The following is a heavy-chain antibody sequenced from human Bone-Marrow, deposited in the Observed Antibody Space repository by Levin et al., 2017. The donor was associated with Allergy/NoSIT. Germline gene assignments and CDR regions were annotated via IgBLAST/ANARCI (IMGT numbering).Heavy chain of an antibody. CDR3: ARVLGHRGYDCAY. Sequence: GGSLRLSCATSGFIFGAYDIHWVRQSPGKGLQWVAFISHDGGSRDYADSVKGRFTVSRDNPTNTVFLQMKSLRTDDTAVYYCARVLGHRGYDCAYWGQGALVTVSS. CDR1: GFIFGAYD. CDR2: ISHDGGSR. D-gene: IGHD5-12*01. J-gene: IGHJ4*02. V-gene: IGHV3-30*03.